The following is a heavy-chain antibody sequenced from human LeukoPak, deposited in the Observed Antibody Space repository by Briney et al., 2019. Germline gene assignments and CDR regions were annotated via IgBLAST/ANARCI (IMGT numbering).Heavy chain of an antibody. J-gene: IGHJ3*02. CDR3: VREGSISGDAFDI. CDR1: GASISRGSW. CDR2: IFHSGDT. Sequence: SETLSLTCDVSGASISRGSWWCWVRQPPGKGLEWIGEIFHSGDTNYNLSLKSRITMSVDTSKNQFSLKLSSVTAADTAVYYCVREGSISGDAFDIWGRGTLVAVSS. V-gene: IGHV4-4*02. D-gene: IGHD2-21*01.